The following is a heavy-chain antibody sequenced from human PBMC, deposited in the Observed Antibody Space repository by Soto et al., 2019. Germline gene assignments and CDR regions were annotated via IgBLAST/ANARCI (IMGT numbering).Heavy chain of an antibody. CDR2: IIPVFGTA. CDR3: ARGDATKIVVTTYYAMDV. J-gene: IGHJ6*02. D-gene: IGHD3-9*01. CDR1: GGSLSNHG. Sequence: SVKVSCKASGGSLSNHGISWVRQAPGQGLEWMGGIIPVFGTANYAQKFQGRVTITADESTSIVYMDVTSLRSEDTAVYYCARGDATKIVVTTYYAMDVWGQGTTVTVSS. V-gene: IGHV1-69*13.